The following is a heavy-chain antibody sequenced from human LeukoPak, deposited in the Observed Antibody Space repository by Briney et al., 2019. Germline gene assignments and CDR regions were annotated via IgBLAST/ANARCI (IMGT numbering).Heavy chain of an antibody. Sequence: ASVKVSCKASGYTFTGYYMHWVRQAPGQGLEWMGWINPNNGGTNYAQKFQGRVTMTRDTSISTAYMELSRLRSDDTAVYYCARDRESYVGTNWFDPWGQGTLVTVSS. V-gene: IGHV1-2*02. CDR2: INPNNGGT. J-gene: IGHJ5*02. D-gene: IGHD1-26*01. CDR3: ARDRESYVGTNWFDP. CDR1: GYTFTGYY.